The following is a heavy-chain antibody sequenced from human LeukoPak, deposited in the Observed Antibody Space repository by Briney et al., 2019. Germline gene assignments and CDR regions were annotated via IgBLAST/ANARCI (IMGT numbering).Heavy chain of an antibody. J-gene: IGHJ4*02. CDR1: GGSISSGSYY. CDR3: ARETKLMGYSSGLGFNY. D-gene: IGHD6-19*01. Sequence: PSQTLSLTCTVSGGSISSGSYYWSWIRQPPGKGLEWIGYIYDSGNTNYNPSLKTRVTISVDTSKNQLSLNLSSVTAADTAVYYCARETKLMGYSSGLGFNYWGQGTLVTVSS. CDR2: IYDSGNT. V-gene: IGHV4-61*01.